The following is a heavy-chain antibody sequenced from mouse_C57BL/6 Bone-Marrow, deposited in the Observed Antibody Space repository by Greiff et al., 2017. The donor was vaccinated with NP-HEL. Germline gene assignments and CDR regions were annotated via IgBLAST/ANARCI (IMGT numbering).Heavy chain of an antibody. CDR1: GFTFSDYY. V-gene: IGHV5-12*01. D-gene: IGHD2-5*01. CDR2: ISNGGGST. CDR3: ARRGYSNYFPFAY. Sequence: EVQRVESGGGLVQPGGSLKLSCAASGFTFSDYYMYWVRQTPEKRLEWVAYISNGGGSTYYPDTVKGRFTISRDNAKNTLYLQMSRLKSEDTAMYYCARRGYSNYFPFAYWGQGTLVTVSA. J-gene: IGHJ3*01.